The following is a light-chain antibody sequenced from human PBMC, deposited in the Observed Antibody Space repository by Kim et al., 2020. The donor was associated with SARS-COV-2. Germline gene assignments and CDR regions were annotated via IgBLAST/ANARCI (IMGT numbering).Light chain of an antibody. Sequence: VSPGQTANITCSGNTLENKFACWYQQKPGQSPVLVIYHDSKRPSGIPERFSGAHTGHTATLTISETQAIDEADYYCQAWDSTSVVFGGGTQLTVL. CDR1: TLENKF. CDR3: QAWDSTSVV. J-gene: IGLJ2*01. V-gene: IGLV3-1*01. CDR2: HDS.